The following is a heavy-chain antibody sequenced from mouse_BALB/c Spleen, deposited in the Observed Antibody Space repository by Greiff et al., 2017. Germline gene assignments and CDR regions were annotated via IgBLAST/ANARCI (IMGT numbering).Heavy chain of an antibody. V-gene: IGHV1-54*01. CDR2: INPGSGGT. CDR1: GYAFTNYL. CDR3: ARFLTGTGYYAMDY. J-gene: IGHJ4*01. Sequence: QVQLKQSGAELVRPGTSVKVSCKASGYAFTNYLIEWVKQRPGQGLEWIGVINPGSGGTNYNEKFKGKATLTADKSSSTAYMQLSSLTSDDSAVYFCARFLTGTGYYAMDYWGQGTSVTVSS. D-gene: IGHD4-1*01.